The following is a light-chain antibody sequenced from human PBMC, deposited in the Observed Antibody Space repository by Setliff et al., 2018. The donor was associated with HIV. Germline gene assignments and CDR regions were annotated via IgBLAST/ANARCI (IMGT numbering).Light chain of an antibody. Sequence: QSALTQPRSVSGSPGQSVTISCTGTSSDVGGYNYVSWYQHHPGKAPKFMIYDVSKRPSGVPDRFPGSKSGNTASLTISGLQAEDEADYYCCSYVGSYTFGYVFGTGTKVTV. CDR3: CSYVGSYTFGYV. CDR2: DVS. CDR1: SSDVGGYNY. J-gene: IGLJ1*01. V-gene: IGLV2-11*01.